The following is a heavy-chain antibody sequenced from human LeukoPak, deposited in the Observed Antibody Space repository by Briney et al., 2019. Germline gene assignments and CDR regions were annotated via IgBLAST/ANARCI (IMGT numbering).Heavy chain of an antibody. CDR1: GDSIGSGDYY. V-gene: IGHV4-61*08. D-gene: IGHD3-22*01. Sequence: SETLSLTCSVSGDSIGSGDYYWSWIRQPPGKGLEWIGYIYYSGSTNYNPSLKSRVTISVDTSKNQFSLKLSSVTAADTAVYYCARAPILYYYDSSGYSGDAFDIWGQGTMVTVSS. CDR3: ARAPILYYYDSSGYSGDAFDI. J-gene: IGHJ3*02. CDR2: IYYSGST.